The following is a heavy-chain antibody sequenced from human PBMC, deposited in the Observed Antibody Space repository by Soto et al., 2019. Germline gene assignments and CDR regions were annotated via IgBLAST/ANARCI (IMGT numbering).Heavy chain of an antibody. V-gene: IGHV3-21*01. D-gene: IGHD6-25*01. Sequence: VQLVESGGGLVKPGGSLRLSCAASGFTFSSYSMNWVRQAPGKGLEWVSSISSSSSYIYYADSVKGRFTISRDNAKNSLYLQMNSLRAEDTAVYYCASLGTSSGGDYWGQGTLVTVSS. CDR3: ASLGTSSGGDY. CDR2: ISSSSSYI. CDR1: GFTFSSYS. J-gene: IGHJ4*02.